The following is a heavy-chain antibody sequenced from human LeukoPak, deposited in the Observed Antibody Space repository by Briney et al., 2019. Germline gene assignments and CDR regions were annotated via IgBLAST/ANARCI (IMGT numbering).Heavy chain of an antibody. CDR2: IYPGDSDT. D-gene: IGHD6-19*01. V-gene: IGHV5-51*01. Sequence: GESLKISCKGSGYSFTSYWIGWVGQMPGKGLEWMGIIYPGDSDTRYSPSLQGQVTISADKSISTAYLQWSSLRASDTAVYYCARLRTPGYSSGWLPSFDYGGQGTLVTVSS. CDR3: ARLRTPGYSSGWLPSFDY. CDR1: GYSFTSYW. J-gene: IGHJ4*02.